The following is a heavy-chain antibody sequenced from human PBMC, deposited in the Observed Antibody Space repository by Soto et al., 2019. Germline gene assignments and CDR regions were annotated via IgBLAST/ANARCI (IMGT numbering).Heavy chain of an antibody. J-gene: IGHJ6*03. V-gene: IGHV3-13*01. CDR3: ARAYPYYYYMDV. CDR2: IGTAGDT. Sequence: GGSLRLSCAASGFTFSSYDMHWGRQATGKGLEWVSAIGTAGDTYYPGSVKGRFTISRENAKNSLYLQMNSLRAGDTAVYYCARAYPYYYYMDVWGKGTTVTVSS. CDR1: GFTFSSYD.